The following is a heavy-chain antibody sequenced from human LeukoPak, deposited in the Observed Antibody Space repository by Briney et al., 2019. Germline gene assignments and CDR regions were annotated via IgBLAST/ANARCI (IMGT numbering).Heavy chain of an antibody. CDR2: INHSGST. J-gene: IGHJ4*02. Sequence: SETLSLTCAVYGGSFSGYYWSWICQPPGKGLEWIGEINHSGSTNYNPPLKSRVTISVDTSKNQFSLKLSSVTAADTAVYYCARRYYYDSSGYYYRGINYFDYWGQGTLVTVSS. D-gene: IGHD3-22*01. CDR3: ARRYYYDSSGYYYRGINYFDY. CDR1: GGSFSGYY. V-gene: IGHV4-34*01.